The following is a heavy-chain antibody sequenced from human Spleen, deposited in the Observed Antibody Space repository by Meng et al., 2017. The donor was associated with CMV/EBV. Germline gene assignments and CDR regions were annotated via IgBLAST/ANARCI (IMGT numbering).Heavy chain of an antibody. V-gene: IGHV3-30*03. CDR1: GFTFSRYG. CDR2: RSYDGSKK. CDR3: ARGPLDIVSSVPADEPLDI. J-gene: IGHJ3*02. Sequence: GESLKISCAASGFTFSRYGMHWVRQAPGKGLEWVASRSYDGSKKSYAGAVKGRFTISRGDARNTLSLEMNSLRIDDTAVYYCARGPLDIVSSVPADEPLDIWGQGTMVTVSS. D-gene: IGHD5/OR15-5a*01.